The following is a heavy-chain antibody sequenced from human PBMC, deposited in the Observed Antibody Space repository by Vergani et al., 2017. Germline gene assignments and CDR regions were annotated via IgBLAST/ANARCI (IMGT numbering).Heavy chain of an antibody. CDR1: GYTFTSYG. J-gene: IGHJ5*02. Sequence: QVQLVQSGAEVKKPGASVKVSCKASGYTFTSYGISWVRQAPGQGLEWMGWISAYNGNTNYAQKLQGRVTMATDTSTSTAYMELRSRRSDDTALYYCAGDRVVVPAEEGSDNWFDPWGQGTLVTVSS. CDR2: ISAYNGNT. CDR3: AGDRVVVPAEEGSDNWFDP. D-gene: IGHD2-2*01. V-gene: IGHV1-18*04.